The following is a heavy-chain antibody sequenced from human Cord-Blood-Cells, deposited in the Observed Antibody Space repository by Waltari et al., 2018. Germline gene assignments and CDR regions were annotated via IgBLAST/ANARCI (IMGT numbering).Heavy chain of an antibody. CDR2: INPSGST. J-gene: IGHJ6*02. CDR1: GGSFSGYY. Sequence: VQLRQGGAGLLKPSETRSPTCAVYGGSFSGYYWSWIRHPPGKGLEWIGEINPSGSTNYNPSLKSRVTISVDTSKNQFSLKLSSVTAADTAVYYCARGLRPSHCGGDCYYYYGMDVWGQGTTVTVSS. CDR3: ARGLRPSHCGGDCYYYYGMDV. D-gene: IGHD2-21*02. V-gene: IGHV4-34*01.